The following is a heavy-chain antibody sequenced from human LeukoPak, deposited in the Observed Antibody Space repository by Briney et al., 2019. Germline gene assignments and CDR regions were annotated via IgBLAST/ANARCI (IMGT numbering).Heavy chain of an antibody. D-gene: IGHD3-9*01. CDR3: AIPRGDLTGYSNGLNY. J-gene: IGHJ4*02. V-gene: IGHV1-24*01. Sequence: ASVKVSCKVSGYTLTELSMHWVRQAPGKGLEWMGGFDPEDGETIYAQKFQGRVTMTEDTSTDTAYMELSSLRSEDTAVYYCAIPRGDLTGYSNGLNYWGQGTLVTVSS. CDR1: GYTLTELS. CDR2: FDPEDGET.